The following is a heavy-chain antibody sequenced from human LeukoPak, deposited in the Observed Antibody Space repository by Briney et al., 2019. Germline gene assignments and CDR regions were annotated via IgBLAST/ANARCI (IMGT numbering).Heavy chain of an antibody. CDR2: IYSGGST. Sequence: GGSLRLSCAASGFTVSSNYMSWVRQAPGKGLEWVAVIYSGGSTYYADSVKGRFTISRHNSKNTLYLQMNSLRAEDTAVYYCARMLGPASFDYWGQGTQVTVSS. CDR3: ARMLGPASFDY. D-gene: IGHD2-2*01. CDR1: GFTVSSNY. J-gene: IGHJ4*02. V-gene: IGHV3-53*04.